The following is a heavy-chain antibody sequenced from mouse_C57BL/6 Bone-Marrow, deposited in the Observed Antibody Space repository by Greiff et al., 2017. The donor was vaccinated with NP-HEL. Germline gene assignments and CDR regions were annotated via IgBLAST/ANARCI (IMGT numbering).Heavy chain of an antibody. V-gene: IGHV14-4*01. CDR2: IDPENGDT. CDR3: TPLTTGYAMDY. J-gene: IGHJ4*01. D-gene: IGHD1-1*01. CDR1: GFNIKDDY. Sequence: EVQLQESGAELVRPGASVKLSCTASGFNIKDDYMHWVKQRPEQGLEWIGWIDPENGDTEYASKFQGKATITADTSSNTAYLQLSSLTSEDTAVYYCTPLTTGYAMDYWGQGTSVTVSS.